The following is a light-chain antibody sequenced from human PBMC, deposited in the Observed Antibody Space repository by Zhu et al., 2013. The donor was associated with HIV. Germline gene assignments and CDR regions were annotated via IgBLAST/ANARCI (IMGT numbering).Light chain of an antibody. CDR3: QQYQSYAT. V-gene: IGKV1-5*03. CDR2: GAS. Sequence: DSQMSQSPSTLSASLGDRVTITCRASQSISGWLAWYQQRPGGAPRLLIYGASTLQRGVPSRFSGSGSGTDFTLTISNLQPDDFATYFCQQYQSYATFGQGTKVDI. CDR1: QSISGW. J-gene: IGKJ1*01.